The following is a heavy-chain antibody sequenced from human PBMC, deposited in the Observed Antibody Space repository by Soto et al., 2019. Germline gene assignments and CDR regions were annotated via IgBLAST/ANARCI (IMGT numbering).Heavy chain of an antibody. D-gene: IGHD6-13*01. V-gene: IGHV1-8*01. J-gene: IGHJ4*02. CDR2: MNPNSGNT. Sequence: GASVKVSCKASGYTFTSYDINWVRQATGQGLEWMGWMNPNSGNTGYAQKFQGRVTKTRNTSISTAYMELSSLRFEDTAVYYCARDVSAAAGSMAWGQGTLVTVSS. CDR3: ARDVSAAAGSMA. CDR1: GYTFTSYD.